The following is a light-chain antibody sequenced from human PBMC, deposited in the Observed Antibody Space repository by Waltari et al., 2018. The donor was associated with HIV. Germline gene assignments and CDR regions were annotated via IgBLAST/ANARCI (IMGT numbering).Light chain of an antibody. CDR3: ASHAGSKDV. V-gene: IGLV2-8*01. J-gene: IGLJ2*01. CDR1: SSDVGAYNY. Sequence: QSALTQPPSASGSPGQSVTISCTGTSSDVGAYNYVSWFQQHPGKAPKLMIYDVTKRPSVVPDRFSGSRSVTTASLTVSGLQAEDEADYYCASHAGSKDVFGGGTRLTVL. CDR2: DVT.